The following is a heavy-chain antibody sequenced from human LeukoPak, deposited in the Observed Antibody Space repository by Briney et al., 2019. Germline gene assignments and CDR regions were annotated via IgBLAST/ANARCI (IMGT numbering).Heavy chain of an antibody. D-gene: IGHD4/OR15-4a*01. CDR2: IYSDKT. CDR1: GFTPSSNS. CDR3: ASRAGAYSHAYDY. J-gene: IGHJ4*02. Sequence: GGSLRLSCTVSGFTPSSNSMSWARQAPGKGLGWVSFIYSDKTHYSNTVKSRFTLSRDNSKNTLYLHMKSLRAEAPAVYYCASRAGAYSHAYDYWGQGTLVTVSS. V-gene: IGHV3-53*01.